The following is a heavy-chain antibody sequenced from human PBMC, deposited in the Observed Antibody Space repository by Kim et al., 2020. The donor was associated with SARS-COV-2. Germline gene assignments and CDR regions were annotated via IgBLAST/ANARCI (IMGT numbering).Heavy chain of an antibody. CDR1: GYTFTSYG. J-gene: IGHJ6*02. CDR3: ARDLSRPPYSSSFLGKTPDAPANDYYYYYYGMDV. D-gene: IGHD6-13*01. CDR2: ISAYNGNT. V-gene: IGHV1-18*01. Sequence: ASVKVSCKASGYTFTSYGISWVRQAPGQGLEWMGWISAYNGNTNYAQKLQGRVTMTTDTSTSTAYMELRSLRSDDTAVYYCARDLSRPPYSSSFLGKTPDAPANDYYYYYYGMDVWGQGTTVTVSS.